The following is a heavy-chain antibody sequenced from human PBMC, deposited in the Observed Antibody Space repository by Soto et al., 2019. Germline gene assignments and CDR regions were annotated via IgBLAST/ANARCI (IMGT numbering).Heavy chain of an antibody. CDR3: SRRGSSWQPHGDH. J-gene: IGHJ4*02. V-gene: IGHV1-18*01. Sequence: QVQLVQSGAEVKKPGASMKVSCKASGFTFTSYGISWVRQAPGQGLEWMGWVSAYNGNTHYAQKLQGRVTMTTDTLTTTAYMALSSLRSDDTAVYYCSRRGSSWQPHGDHWGEGTVVTVSS. CDR2: VSAYNGNT. CDR1: GFTFTSYG. D-gene: IGHD6-13*01.